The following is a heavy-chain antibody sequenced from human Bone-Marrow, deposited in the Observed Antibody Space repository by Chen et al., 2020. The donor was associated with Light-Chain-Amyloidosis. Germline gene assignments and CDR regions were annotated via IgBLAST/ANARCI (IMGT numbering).Heavy chain of an antibody. CDR2: IYPDDSDA. Sequence: EVQLEQSGPEVKKPGESLKISCKGSGYTLPNYWIGWVRQMPGKGLEWMGVIYPDDSDARYSPSFEGQVTISADKSITTAYLQWRSLKALDTAMYYCARRRDGYNFDYWGQGTLVTVSS. CDR1: GYTLPNYW. V-gene: IGHV5-51*01. CDR3: ARRRDGYNFDY. D-gene: IGHD5-12*01. J-gene: IGHJ4*02.